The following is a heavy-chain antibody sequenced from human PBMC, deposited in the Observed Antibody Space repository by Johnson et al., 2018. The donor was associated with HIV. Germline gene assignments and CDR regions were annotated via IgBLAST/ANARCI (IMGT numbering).Heavy chain of an antibody. Sequence: ADSVKGRFTISRDNSKNTLYLQMNSLRTDDTAVSYCARESTLDAFDIWGQGTMVTVSS. CDR3: ARESTLDAFDI. V-gene: IGHV3-30*03. J-gene: IGHJ3*02.